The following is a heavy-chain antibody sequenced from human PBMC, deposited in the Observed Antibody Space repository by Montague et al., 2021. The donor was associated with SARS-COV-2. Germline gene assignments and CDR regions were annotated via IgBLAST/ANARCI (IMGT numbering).Heavy chain of an antibody. J-gene: IGHJ4*02. CDR1: SGSISSFS. V-gene: IGHV4-59*12. D-gene: IGHD1-14*01. CDR2: LHDNGDT. Sequence: SETLSLTCIVSSGSISSFSWSWIRQAPGKALEWIGHLHDNGDTNYNPSLHSRLTFSLDTSRNHFFLRLTSVTAADTAVSYCARRGRPMGRYHFDYWGQGTLVTVSS. CDR3: ARRGRPMGRYHFDY.